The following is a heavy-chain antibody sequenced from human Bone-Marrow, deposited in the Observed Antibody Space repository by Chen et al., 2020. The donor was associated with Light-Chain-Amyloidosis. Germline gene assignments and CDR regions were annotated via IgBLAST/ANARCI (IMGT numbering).Heavy chain of an antibody. V-gene: IGHV5-51*01. D-gene: IGHD5-12*01. CDR3: ARRRDGYNFDY. CDR1: GNTFPNYW. Sequence: EVQLEQSGPEVKKPGESLKISCKGSGNTFPNYWIGGVRPMPGKGLEWMGVIYPDDSDARYSPSFEGQVTISADKSITTAYLQWRSLKASDTAMYYCARRRDGYNFDYWGQGTLVTVSS. CDR2: IYPDDSDA. J-gene: IGHJ4*02.